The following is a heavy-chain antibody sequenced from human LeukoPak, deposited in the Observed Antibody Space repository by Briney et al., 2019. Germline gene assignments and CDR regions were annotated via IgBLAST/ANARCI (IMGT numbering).Heavy chain of an antibody. CDR2: ISWNSGSI. CDR1: GFTFDDYA. J-gene: IGHJ4*02. Sequence: GGSLRLSCAASGFTFDDYAMHWVRQAPGKGLEWVLGISWNSGSIGYADSVKGRFTISRDNAKNSLYLQMNSLRAEDTALYYCAKSNLEYSSSWYGYYFDYWGQGTLVTVSS. CDR3: AKSNLEYSSSWYGYYFDY. D-gene: IGHD6-13*01. V-gene: IGHV3-9*01.